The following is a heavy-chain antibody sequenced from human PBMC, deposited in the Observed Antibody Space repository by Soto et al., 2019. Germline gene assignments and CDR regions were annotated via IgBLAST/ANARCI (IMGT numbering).Heavy chain of an antibody. CDR2: IVVMSNTA. J-gene: IGHJ4*02. V-gene: IGHV1-69*06. CDR1: GSTFDNFA. CDR3: ARAIKRSEVHYFFDY. Sequence: QVVLLQSGAEVKEPGSSVRVSCTVSGSTFDNFAFSWARQAPGHGPEWMGGIVVMSNTADYSQRFQDRVTITADTSTRTLYMELGSLTFEDTAVYYCARAIKRSEVHYFFDYWGQGTLVTVSS. D-gene: IGHD5-12*01.